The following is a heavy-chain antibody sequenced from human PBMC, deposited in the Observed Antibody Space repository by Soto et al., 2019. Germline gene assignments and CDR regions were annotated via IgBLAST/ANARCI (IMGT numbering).Heavy chain of an antibody. Sequence: SETLSLTCTVPGGSISSGDYYWSWIRQPPGKGLEWIGYIYYSGSTYYNPSLKSRVTILVDTSKNQFSLKLSSVTAADTAVYYCARDSHDNSNYLSNWFDPWGQGTLVTVSS. CDR3: ARDSHDNSNYLSNWFDP. J-gene: IGHJ5*02. CDR2: IYYSGST. D-gene: IGHD4-4*01. CDR1: GGSISSGDYY. V-gene: IGHV4-30-4*01.